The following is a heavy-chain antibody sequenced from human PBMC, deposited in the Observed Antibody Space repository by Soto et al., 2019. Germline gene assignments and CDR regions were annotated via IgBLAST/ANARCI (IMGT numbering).Heavy chain of an antibody. Sequence: QVQLVQSGAEVKKPGASVKVSCKASGYTFTSYYMHWVRQAPGQGLEWMGIINPSGGSTSYAQKFQGRVTMTRDPATSTVYMELSSLRSEDTAVYYCARSIAARQPEGWGQGTLVTVSS. CDR2: INPSGGST. D-gene: IGHD6-6*01. CDR3: ARSIAARQPEG. CDR1: GYTFTSYY. J-gene: IGHJ4*02. V-gene: IGHV1-46*01.